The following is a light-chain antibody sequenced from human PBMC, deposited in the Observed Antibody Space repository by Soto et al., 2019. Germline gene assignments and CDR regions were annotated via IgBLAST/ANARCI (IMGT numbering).Light chain of an antibody. CDR2: SDN. J-gene: IGLJ2*01. Sequence: QSVLTQAPSASGTPGQRVSISCSGSSSNNGTNTVIWYQQLPGAAPKLLIYSDNQRPSGVPDRFAGSKSGTSASLAISGLQSEDEADYYCVAWGVSLVVFGGGTKLTVL. CDR1: SSNNGTNT. CDR3: VAWGVSLVV. V-gene: IGLV1-44*01.